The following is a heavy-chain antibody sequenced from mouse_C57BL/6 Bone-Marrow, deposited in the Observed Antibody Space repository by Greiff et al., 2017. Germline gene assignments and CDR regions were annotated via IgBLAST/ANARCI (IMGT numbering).Heavy chain of an antibody. CDR1: GYSITSGYY. CDR2: ISYDGSN. CDR3: ARKGSSMDY. Sequence: EVKLMESGPGLVKPSQSLSLTCSVTGYSITSGYYWNWIRQFPGNKLEWMGYISYDGSNNYNPSLKNRISITRDPAKNQFFLKLNSVTTEDTATYYCARKGSSMDYWGQGTTLTVSS. J-gene: IGHJ2*01. D-gene: IGHD1-1*01. V-gene: IGHV3-6*01.